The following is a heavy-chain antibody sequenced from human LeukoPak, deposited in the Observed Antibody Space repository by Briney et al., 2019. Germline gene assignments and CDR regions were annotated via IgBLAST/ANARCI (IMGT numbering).Heavy chain of an antibody. CDR1: GYTSTSYD. Sequence: ASVKVSCKASGYTSTSYDINWVRQATGQGLEWMGWMNPNSGNTGYAQKFQGRVTMTRNTSISTAYMELSSLRSEDTAVYYCARGIVGATDFDYWGQGTLVTVSS. V-gene: IGHV1-8*01. CDR3: ARGIVGATDFDY. CDR2: MNPNSGNT. J-gene: IGHJ4*02. D-gene: IGHD1-26*01.